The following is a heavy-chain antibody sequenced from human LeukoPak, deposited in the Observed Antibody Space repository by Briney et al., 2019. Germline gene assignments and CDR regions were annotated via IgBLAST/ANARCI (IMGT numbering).Heavy chain of an antibody. Sequence: SVKVSCKASGGTFSIYAISCVRQAPGQGLEWMGGIIPIFGTANYVQKFQNRGTITADETTSTPYIEQRSLRSEDTAIYYCASRLYCSNSRCRNFPFAYWGQGTLITVSS. CDR1: GGTFSIYA. J-gene: IGHJ4*02. V-gene: IGHV1-69*01. CDR3: ASRLYCSNSRCRNFPFAY. D-gene: IGHD2-2*01. CDR2: IIPIFGTA.